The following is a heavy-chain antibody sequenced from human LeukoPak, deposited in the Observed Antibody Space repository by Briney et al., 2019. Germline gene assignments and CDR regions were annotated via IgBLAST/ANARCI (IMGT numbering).Heavy chain of an antibody. CDR2: ISAYNGNT. Sequence: ASVKVSCKASGYTFTSYGISWVRQAPGQGLEWMGWISAYNGNTNYAQKLQGRVTMTTDTSTSTAYMELRSLRSDDTAVDYCARSEAAANLMDADYWGQGTLVTVSS. CDR3: ARSEAAANLMDADY. J-gene: IGHJ4*02. D-gene: IGHD6-13*01. CDR1: GYTFTSYG. V-gene: IGHV1-18*01.